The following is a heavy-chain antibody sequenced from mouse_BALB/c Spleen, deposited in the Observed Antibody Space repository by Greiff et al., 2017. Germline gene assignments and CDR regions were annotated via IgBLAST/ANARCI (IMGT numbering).Heavy chain of an antibody. V-gene: IGHV5-6-3*01. J-gene: IGHJ2*01. D-gene: IGHD2-4*01. CDR1: GFTFSSYG. CDR3: ARGDYDY. CDR2: INSNGGST. Sequence: EVKLVDSGGGLVQPGGSLKLSCAASGFTFSSYGMSWVRQTPDKRLELVATINSNGGSTYYPDSVKGRFTISRDNAKNTLYLQMSSLKSEDTAMYYCARGDYDYWGQGTTLTVSS.